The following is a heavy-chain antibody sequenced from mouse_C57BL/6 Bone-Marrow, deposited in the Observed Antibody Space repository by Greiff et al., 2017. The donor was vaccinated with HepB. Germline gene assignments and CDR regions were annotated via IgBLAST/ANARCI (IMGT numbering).Heavy chain of an antibody. CDR3: TREGARPFDY. CDR1: GYTFTDYE. J-gene: IGHJ2*01. Sequence: VQLQESGAELVRPGASVTLSCKASGYTFTDYEMHWVKQTPVHGLEWIGAIDPETGGTAYNQKFKGKAILTADKSSSTAYMELRSLTSEDSAVYYCTREGARPFDYWGQGTTLTVSP. V-gene: IGHV1-15*01. CDR2: IDPETGGT.